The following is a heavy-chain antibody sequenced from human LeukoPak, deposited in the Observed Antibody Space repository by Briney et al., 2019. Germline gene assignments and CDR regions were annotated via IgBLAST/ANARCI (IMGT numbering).Heavy chain of an antibody. CDR1: RYSISSGYY. J-gene: IGHJ3*02. Sequence: PSETLSLTCTVSRYSISSGYYWGWIRQPPGKGLEWIGSIYHSGSTYYKPSLKSRVTMSVDTSKNQFSLKLSSVTAADTAVYYCARVPYYGSGNSDMGAFDIWGQGTMVTVSS. V-gene: IGHV4-38-2*02. CDR3: ARVPYYGSGNSDMGAFDI. D-gene: IGHD3-10*01. CDR2: IYHSGST.